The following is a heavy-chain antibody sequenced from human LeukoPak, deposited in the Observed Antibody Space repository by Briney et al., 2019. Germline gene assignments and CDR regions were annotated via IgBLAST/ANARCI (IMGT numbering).Heavy chain of an antibody. D-gene: IGHD3-3*01. CDR2: INHSGST. Sequence: SETLSLTCAVYGGSFSGYYWSWIRQPPGKGLEWLGEINHSGSTNYNPSLKSRVTISVDTSKNQFSLKLSSVTAADTAVYYCARAGIFGVVRRFDPWGQGTLVTVSS. J-gene: IGHJ5*02. CDR3: ARAGIFGVVRRFDP. V-gene: IGHV4-34*01. CDR1: GGSFSGYY.